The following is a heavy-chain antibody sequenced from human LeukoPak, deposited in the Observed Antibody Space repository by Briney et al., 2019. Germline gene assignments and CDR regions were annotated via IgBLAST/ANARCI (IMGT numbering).Heavy chain of an antibody. CDR2: ISSGGSTI. Sequence: GGSLRLSCAASGFTFSSYEMNWVRQAPGKGLEWVSYISSGGSTIYYADSVKGRFTISRDNAKNSLYLQMNSLRAEDTAVYYCARVLVPWWEPDSGDAFDIWGQGTMVTVSS. V-gene: IGHV3-48*03. CDR1: GFTFSSYE. D-gene: IGHD2-15*01. CDR3: ARVLVPWWEPDSGDAFDI. J-gene: IGHJ3*02.